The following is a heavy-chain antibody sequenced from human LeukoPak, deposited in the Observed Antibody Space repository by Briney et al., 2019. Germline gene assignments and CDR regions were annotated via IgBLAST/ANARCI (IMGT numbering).Heavy chain of an antibody. Sequence: SETLSLTCTVSGGSVSSGGYYWSWIRQPPGKGLEWIGYIYYSGSTYYNPSLKSRVTISVDTSKNQFSLKLSSVTAADTAVYFCARWTSGPLDYWGQGTLVTVSS. D-gene: IGHD1-26*01. V-gene: IGHV4-31*03. CDR2: IYYSGST. CDR3: ARWTSGPLDY. J-gene: IGHJ4*02. CDR1: GGSVSSGGYY.